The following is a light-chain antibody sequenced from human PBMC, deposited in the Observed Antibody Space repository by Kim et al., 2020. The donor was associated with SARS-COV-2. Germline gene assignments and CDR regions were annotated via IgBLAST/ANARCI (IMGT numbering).Light chain of an antibody. CDR2: DDN. J-gene: IGLJ3*02. V-gene: IGLV6-57*03. Sequence: NFMLTQPHSVSESPGKTVTISCTRSSGSIASSYVQWYQRRPGNAPTTMIYDDNQKLSGVPDRFSGSIDSSSNSASLTISGLNTEDEPDYYCQSYDSSNRVFGGGTQLAV. CDR1: SGSIASSY. CDR3: QSYDSSNRV.